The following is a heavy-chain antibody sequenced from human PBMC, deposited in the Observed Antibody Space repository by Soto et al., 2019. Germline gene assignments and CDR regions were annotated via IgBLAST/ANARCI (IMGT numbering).Heavy chain of an antibody. Sequence: AMTLSLNCAVSGYSIIRDYCLGWIGQHPGKGLEWIGSIYHSGSTYYNPSLKSRVTISVDTSKNQFSLKLRSVTAADTAVYYCARVLQAYYGSGSQIHWFDTWRQWNL. CDR3: ARVLQAYYGSGSQIHWFDT. J-gene: IGHJ5*02. V-gene: IGHV4-38-2*01. D-gene: IGHD3-10*01. CDR2: IYHSGST. CDR1: GYSIIRDYC.